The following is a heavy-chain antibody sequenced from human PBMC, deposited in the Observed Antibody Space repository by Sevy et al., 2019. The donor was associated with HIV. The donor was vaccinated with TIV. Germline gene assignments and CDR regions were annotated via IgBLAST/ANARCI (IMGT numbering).Heavy chain of an antibody. J-gene: IGHJ4*02. Sequence: GGSLRLSCTASGFTFSDYGMHWVRQAPGKGLEWVAVVWYDGINKYYGDSVKGRFTISRDNSKSTMYLQMNSLKDEDKAVNYWATDNFFPVMVSMVRGALSYYFDYWGQGTLVTVSS. CDR3: ATDNFFPVMVSMVRGALSYYFDY. D-gene: IGHD3-10*01. CDR2: VWYDGINK. CDR1: GFTFSDYG. V-gene: IGHV3-33*01.